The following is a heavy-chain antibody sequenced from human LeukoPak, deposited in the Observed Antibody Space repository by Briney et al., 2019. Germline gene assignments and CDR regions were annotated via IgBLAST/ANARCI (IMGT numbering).Heavy chain of an antibody. CDR1: GFTFDDYA. V-gene: IGHV3-9*03. D-gene: IGHD7-27*01. Sequence: GRSLRLSCAASGFTFDDYAMHWVRQAPGKGLEWVSGISWNSGSIGYADSVKGRFTISRDNAKNSLYLQMSSLRAEDMALYYCAKVAGDESFDYWGQGTLVTVSS. CDR3: AKVAGDESFDY. J-gene: IGHJ4*02. CDR2: ISWNSGSI.